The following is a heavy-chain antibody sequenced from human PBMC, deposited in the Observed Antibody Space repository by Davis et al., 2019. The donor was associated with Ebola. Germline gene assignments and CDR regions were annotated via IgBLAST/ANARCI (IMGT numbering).Heavy chain of an antibody. J-gene: IGHJ3*02. CDR3: ARGGDDAFDI. V-gene: IGHV3-21*04. CDR2: ISSSSSYI. CDR1: GFTFSSYA. Sequence: GESLKISCAASGFTFSSYAMRWVRQAPGKGLEWVPSISSSSSYIYYADSVKGRFTISRDNAKNSLYLQMNSLRAEDTAVYYCARGGDDAFDIWGQGTMVTVSS. D-gene: IGHD3-16*01.